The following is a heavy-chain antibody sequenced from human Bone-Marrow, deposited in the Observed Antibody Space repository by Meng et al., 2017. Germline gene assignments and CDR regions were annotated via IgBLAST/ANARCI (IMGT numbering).Heavy chain of an antibody. CDR3: ARDEDISAAGKLFGDY. D-gene: IGHD6-13*01. Sequence: VQLVECGAEVKKPVALVKVSCKASGYSFTGYYMHWVRQAPGEGLEWMGRINPNSGGTNYAQKFQGRVTMTRDTSISTAYMELSRLRSDDTAVYYCARDEDISAAGKLFGDYWGQGTLVTVSS. CDR2: INPNSGGT. V-gene: IGHV1-2*06. J-gene: IGHJ4*02. CDR1: GYSFTGYY.